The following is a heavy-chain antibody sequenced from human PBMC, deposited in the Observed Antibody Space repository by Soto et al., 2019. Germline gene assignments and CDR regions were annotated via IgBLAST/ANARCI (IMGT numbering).Heavy chain of an antibody. CDR2: IYYSGST. CDR1: GGSISSSSYY. V-gene: IGHV4-39*01. CDR3: ARNVGDPFDY. D-gene: IGHD3-3*01. Sequence: QLQLQESGPGLVKPSETLSLTCTVSGGSISSSSYYWGWFRQPPGKGLGWIGSIYYSGSTYYNPSLKSRVTISVDTSKNQFSLTLSSVTAADTAVYYCARNVGDPFDYWGQGTLVTVSS. J-gene: IGHJ4*02.